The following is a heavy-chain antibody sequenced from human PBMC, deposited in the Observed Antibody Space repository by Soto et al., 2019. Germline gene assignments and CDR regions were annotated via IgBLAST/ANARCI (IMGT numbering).Heavy chain of an antibody. D-gene: IGHD5-18*01. CDR3: ARALIQLWPHYYYGMDV. CDR1: GGSISSGDYY. CDR2: IYYSGTT. Sequence: SETLSLTCTVSGGSISSGDYYRSRIRQSPGKGLEWIGFIYYSGTTYYNPSLRRRVTITVATSKNQFSLRLSSVSAADTGVYYCARALIQLWPHYYYGMDVWGKGTTVTVSS. V-gene: IGHV4-30-4*01. J-gene: IGHJ6*04.